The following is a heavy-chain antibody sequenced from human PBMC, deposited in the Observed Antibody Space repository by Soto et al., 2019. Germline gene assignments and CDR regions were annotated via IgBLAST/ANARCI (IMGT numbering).Heavy chain of an antibody. V-gene: IGHV1-69*12. CDR1: GGTFSSYA. J-gene: IGHJ6*02. Sequence: QVQLVQSGAEVKKPGSSVKVSCKASGGTFSSYAISWVRQAPGQGLEWMGGIIPIFGTANYAQKFQGRVTITADESTSTAYMELRSLRSEETAGYYCAGGGGEGRHPNYDYGGMDVWGRGTTVTVSS. CDR2: IIPIFGTA. CDR3: AGGGGEGRHPNYDYGGMDV. D-gene: IGHD7-27*01.